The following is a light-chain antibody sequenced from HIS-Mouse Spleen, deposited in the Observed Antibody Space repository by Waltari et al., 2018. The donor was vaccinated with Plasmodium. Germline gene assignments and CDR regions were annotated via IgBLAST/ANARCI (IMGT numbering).Light chain of an antibody. CDR3: YSTDSSGNHRV. Sequence: SYDLPQPPSVSVSPGQTARITCSGDALPKKYAYWYQQKSGQAPVLVTYEDSKRPSGIPERFSGSSSGTMATLTISGAQVEDEADYYCYSTDSSGNHRVFGGGTKLTVL. CDR1: ALPKKY. V-gene: IGLV3-10*01. CDR2: EDS. J-gene: IGLJ3*02.